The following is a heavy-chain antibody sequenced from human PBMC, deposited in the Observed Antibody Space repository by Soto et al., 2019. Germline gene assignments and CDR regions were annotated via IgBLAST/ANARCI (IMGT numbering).Heavy chain of an antibody. J-gene: IGHJ4*02. Sequence: SETLSLTCAVYGGSFSGYYWSWIRQPPGKGLEWIGEINHSGSTNYNPSLKSRVTISVDTSKNQFSLKLSSVTAADTAVYYCARAAYRSLWFLSHWAQGTLVTVSS. V-gene: IGHV4-34*01. CDR1: GGSFSGYY. D-gene: IGHD3-9*01. CDR2: INHSGST. CDR3: ARAAYRSLWFLSH.